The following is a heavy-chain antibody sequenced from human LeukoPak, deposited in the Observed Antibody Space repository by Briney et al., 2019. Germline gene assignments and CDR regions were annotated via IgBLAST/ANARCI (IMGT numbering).Heavy chain of an antibody. Sequence: GGSLRLSCAASGFTFDDYAMHWVRQAPGKGLEWVSGISWNSGSIGYADSVKGRFTISRDNAKNSLYLQMNSLRAEGTALYYCAKDMGRVQLWFGLDYWGQGTLVTVSS. V-gene: IGHV3-9*01. J-gene: IGHJ4*02. CDR3: AKDMGRVQLWFGLDY. CDR1: GFTFDDYA. D-gene: IGHD5-18*01. CDR2: ISWNSGSI.